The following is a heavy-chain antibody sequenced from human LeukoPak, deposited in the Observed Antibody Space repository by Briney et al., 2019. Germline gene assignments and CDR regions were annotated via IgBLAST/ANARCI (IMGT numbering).Heavy chain of an antibody. D-gene: IGHD2-2*01. CDR2: IYHSGST. CDR1: GGSISSGGYY. CDR3: AREKLGYCSSTSCPGGIPHAFDI. J-gene: IGHJ3*02. V-gene: IGHV4-30-2*01. Sequence: SETLALTCTVSGGSISSGGYYWSWIRQPPGKGLEWIGYIYHSGSTYYNPSLKSRVTISVDRSKNQFSLKLSSVTAADTAVYYCAREKLGYCSSTSCPGGIPHAFDIWGQGTMVTVSS.